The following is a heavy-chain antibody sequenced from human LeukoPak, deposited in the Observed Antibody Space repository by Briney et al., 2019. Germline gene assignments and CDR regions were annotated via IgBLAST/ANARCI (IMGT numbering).Heavy chain of an antibody. V-gene: IGHV4-4*07. Sequence: PSETLSLTCTVSSDSISSCYWSWIRQPAGKGLEWIGRFYTSGSTNYNPSLKSRVTISVDKSKNQFSLKLSSVTAADTAVYYCTRGLYSNSYYYYYMDVWGKGTTVTVSS. CDR1: SDSISSCY. J-gene: IGHJ6*03. CDR2: FYTSGST. D-gene: IGHD6-13*01. CDR3: TRGLYSNSYYYYYMDV.